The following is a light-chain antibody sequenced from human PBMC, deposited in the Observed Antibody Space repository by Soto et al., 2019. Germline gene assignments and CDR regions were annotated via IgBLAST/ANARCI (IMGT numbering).Light chain of an antibody. CDR1: KNIGRW. V-gene: IGKV1-12*01. Sequence: DTQVTQSPSSVSASVGDTVTITCRTSKNIGRWLAWYQQKPMEAPKHLISAATQLQSGVSSRFRGGGSETEFTLTINSLQPEDFAVYYCEQADTFPYSFGQGTQVDIK. CDR3: EQADTFPYS. J-gene: IGKJ2*01. CDR2: AAT.